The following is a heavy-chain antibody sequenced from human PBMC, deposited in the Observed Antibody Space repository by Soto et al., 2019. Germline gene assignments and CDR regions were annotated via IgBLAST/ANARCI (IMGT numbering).Heavy chain of an antibody. Sequence: QITLKESGPTLVKPTQTLTLTCTFSGFSLSTSGVGVGWIRQPPGKALEWLALIYWDDDKRYSPSLKSRLTTTKDTSKNHVVLTMTNIAPVDTAPHYCAHSPFVGSYSVNWSDPWGQGTLVTVSS. D-gene: IGHD3-10*01. CDR3: AHSPFVGSYSVNWSDP. CDR2: IYWDDDK. CDR1: GFSLSTSGVG. V-gene: IGHV2-5*02. J-gene: IGHJ5*02.